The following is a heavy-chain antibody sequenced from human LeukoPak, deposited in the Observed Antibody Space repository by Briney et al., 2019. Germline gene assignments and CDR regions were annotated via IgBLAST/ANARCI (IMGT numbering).Heavy chain of an antibody. CDR2: IKQDGSEK. V-gene: IGHV3-7*03. D-gene: IGHD7-27*01. CDR3: AKGLLSGDGVY. CDR1: GFRLSDSW. J-gene: IGHJ4*02. Sequence: PGGSLRLSCEVSGFRLSDSWMSWVRQAPGKGLEWVANIKQDGSEKHYVDSVKGRFTISRDNAKNSLYLQMNSLRAEDTAVYYCAKGLLSGDGVYWGQGTLVTVSS.